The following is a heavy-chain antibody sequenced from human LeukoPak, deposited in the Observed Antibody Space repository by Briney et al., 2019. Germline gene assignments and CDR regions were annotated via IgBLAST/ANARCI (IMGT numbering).Heavy chain of an antibody. CDR1: GGSISSYY. D-gene: IGHD6-13*01. Sequence: SETLSPTCTVSGGSISSYYWSWIRQPPGKGLEWIGYIYYSGSTNYNPSLKSQVTISVDTSKNQFSLKLSSVTAADTAVYYCARARGRAAAGPFDYWGQGTLVTVSS. J-gene: IGHJ4*02. V-gene: IGHV4-59*01. CDR3: ARARGRAAAGPFDY. CDR2: IYYSGST.